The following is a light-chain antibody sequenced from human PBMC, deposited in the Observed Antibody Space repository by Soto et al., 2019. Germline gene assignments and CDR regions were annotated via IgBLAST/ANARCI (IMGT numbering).Light chain of an antibody. CDR1: QSVSSS. Sequence: EIVVTQSPATLSVSPGERVTLSCRASQSVSSSLAWYQQRPGQAPRLLIYDTSTRAAGIAARFSGSGSGTEFTLTISSLQSEDFAVYYSQQYVHWPPGTLGQGTKVDI. V-gene: IGKV3-15*01. CDR3: QQYVHWPPGT. J-gene: IGKJ1*01. CDR2: DTS.